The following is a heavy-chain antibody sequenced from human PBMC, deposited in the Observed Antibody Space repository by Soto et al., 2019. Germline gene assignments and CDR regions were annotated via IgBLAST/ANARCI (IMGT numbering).Heavy chain of an antibody. D-gene: IGHD6-19*01. Sequence: PGGSLRLSCAASGFTFSSYAMSWVRQAPGKGLDWVSVISGSGENTYYADSVKGRFTISRDNSKNTLYLQMNSLRAEDTAVYYCAKGSIAVAGYNHCFDYWGQGTLVTVSS. CDR1: GFTFSSYA. V-gene: IGHV3-23*01. CDR2: ISGSGENT. J-gene: IGHJ4*02. CDR3: AKGSIAVAGYNHCFDY.